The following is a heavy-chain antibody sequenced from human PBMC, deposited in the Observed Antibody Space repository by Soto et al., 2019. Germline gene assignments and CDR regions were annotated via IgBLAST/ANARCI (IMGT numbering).Heavy chain of an antibody. Sequence: EVQLLASGGGLVRPGGSLRLSCAASGFTFNKFGMDWVRQAPGKGLEWVSTIGPTGISSHFADSVKGRFTISRDNSKNSLFLEMNSLKADDTAMCYCVTAGDWWSFDPWGQGTLVTVSS. V-gene: IGHV3-23*01. CDR1: GFTFNKFG. D-gene: IGHD1-26*01. J-gene: IGHJ5*02. CDR3: VTAGDWWSFDP. CDR2: IGPTGISS.